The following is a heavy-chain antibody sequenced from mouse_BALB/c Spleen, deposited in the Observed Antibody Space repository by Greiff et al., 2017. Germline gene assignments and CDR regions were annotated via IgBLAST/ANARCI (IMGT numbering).Heavy chain of an antibody. J-gene: IGHJ4*01. D-gene: IGHD2-4*01. CDR1: GFSLTDYG. Sequence: VQVVESGPGLVAPSQSLSITCTVSGFSLTDYGVSWIRQPPGKGLEWLGVIWGGGSTYYNSALKSRLSISKDNSKSQVFLKMNSLQTDDTAMYYCAKHPSMITTGYYAMDYWGQGTSVTVSS. V-gene: IGHV2-6-5*01. CDR2: IWGGGST. CDR3: AKHPSMITTGYYAMDY.